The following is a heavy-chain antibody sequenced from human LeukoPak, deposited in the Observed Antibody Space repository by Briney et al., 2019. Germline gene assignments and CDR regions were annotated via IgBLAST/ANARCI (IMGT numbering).Heavy chain of an antibody. CDR3: ARGGWRLDY. CDR1: GDSISSYY. J-gene: IGHJ4*02. CDR2: IYYSGST. Sequence: PSETLSLTCTVSGDSISSYYWSWIRQPPGKGLEWIGYIYYSGSTNYNPSLKSRVTISIDTSKNQFSLKLSSVTAADTAVYYCARGGWRLDYWGQGTLVTVSS. V-gene: IGHV4-59*01. D-gene: IGHD2-15*01.